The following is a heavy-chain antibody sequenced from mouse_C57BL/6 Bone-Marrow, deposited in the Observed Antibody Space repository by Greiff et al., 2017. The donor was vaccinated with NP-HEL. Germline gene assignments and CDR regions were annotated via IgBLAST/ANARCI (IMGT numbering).Heavy chain of an antibody. D-gene: IGHD1-1*01. CDR3: ARDRDYYGTYWYFDV. CDR2: ISDGGSYT. V-gene: IGHV5-4*01. J-gene: IGHJ1*03. Sequence: EVKLMESGGGLVKPGGSLKLSCAASGFTFSSYAMSWVRQTPEKRLEWVATISDGGSYTYYPDNVKGRFTISRDNAKNNLYLQMSHLKSEDTAMYYCARDRDYYGTYWYFDVWGTGTTVTVSS. CDR1: GFTFSSYA.